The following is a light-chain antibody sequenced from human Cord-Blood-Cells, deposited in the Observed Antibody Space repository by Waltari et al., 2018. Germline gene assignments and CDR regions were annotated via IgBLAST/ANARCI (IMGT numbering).Light chain of an antibody. CDR3: SSYTSSSTRV. CDR2: DVS. Sequence: QSALTQPASVSGSPGQSITISCTGTSSDVGRYNYVSWYQQHPGKAPKLMIYDVSNRLSGVSNRFSGSKSGNTASLTISGLQAEDEADYYCSSYTSSSTRVFGTGTKVTVL. V-gene: IGLV2-14*01. CDR1: SSDVGRYNY. J-gene: IGLJ1*01.